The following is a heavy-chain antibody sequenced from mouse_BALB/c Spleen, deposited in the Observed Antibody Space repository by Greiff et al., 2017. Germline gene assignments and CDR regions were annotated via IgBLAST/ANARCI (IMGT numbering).Heavy chain of an antibody. CDR1: GYTFTSYW. D-gene: IGHD1-1*01. V-gene: IGHV1-7*01. CDR2: INPSTGYT. Sequence: VQLQQSGAELAKPGASVKMSCKASGYTFTSYWMHWVKQRPGQGLEWIGYINPSTGYTEYNQKFKDKATLTADKSSSTAYMQLSSLTSEDSAVYYCARESLLKDAMDYWGQGTSVTVSS. CDR3: ARESLLKDAMDY. J-gene: IGHJ4*01.